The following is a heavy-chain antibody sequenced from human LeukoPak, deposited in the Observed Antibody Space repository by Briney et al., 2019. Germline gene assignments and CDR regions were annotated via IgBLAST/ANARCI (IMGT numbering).Heavy chain of an antibody. J-gene: IGHJ4*02. Sequence: SGGSERLFCVPSSFMFSIHWMSWVRHAGGEGRECLANINQGGRQKYYMHSVKGRFTISRDNAKSSLYLQMNSLRAEDTAVYYCARDGEAPGIYFDLWGQGTPVTVSS. D-gene: IGHD6-13*01. CDR2: INQGGRQK. CDR1: SFMFSIHW. V-gene: IGHV3-7*03. CDR3: ARDGEAPGIYFDL.